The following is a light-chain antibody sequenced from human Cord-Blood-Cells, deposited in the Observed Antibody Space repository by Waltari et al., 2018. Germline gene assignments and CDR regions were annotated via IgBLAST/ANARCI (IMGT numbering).Light chain of an antibody. CDR2: GAS. Sequence: EIVLTQSPGTLSFSPGERATLSCRASQSVSSSYLAWYQQKPGQAPRLLIYGASSRATGIPDRFSGSGSGTDFTLTISRLEPEDFAVYYCQQYGSSHPTFGQGTRLEIK. CDR3: QQYGSSHPT. V-gene: IGKV3-20*01. CDR1: QSVSSSY. J-gene: IGKJ5*01.